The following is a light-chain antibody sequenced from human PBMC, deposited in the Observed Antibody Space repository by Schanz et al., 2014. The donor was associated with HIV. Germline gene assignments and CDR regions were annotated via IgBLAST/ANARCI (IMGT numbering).Light chain of an antibody. Sequence: EIVLTQSPGTLSLSPGERVTLSCRASQSVTSGHLAWYKQKPGQAPRLLIYGASSRATGIPDRFSGGGSGTDFTLTISRLEPEDFAVYYCQHYGSSFGPGTKVDIK. CDR2: GAS. V-gene: IGKV3-20*01. CDR1: QSVTSGH. CDR3: QHYGSS. J-gene: IGKJ3*01.